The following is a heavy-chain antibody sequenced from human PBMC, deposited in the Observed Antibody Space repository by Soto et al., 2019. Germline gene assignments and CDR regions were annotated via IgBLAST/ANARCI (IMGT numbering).Heavy chain of an antibody. CDR1: GFTSWDYD. D-gene: IGHD2-2*02. Sequence: QVQLVESGGALVKPGGSLRLSCAASGFTSWDYDMSWIRQAPGKGLEWVSYISRSGNTMNYGDYVKGRFTISRDNAENSVFLQMISLRAEDTAVYYCVREGRSSTSCNTGCAFDIWGQGTMVTVSS. J-gene: IGHJ3*02. CDR2: ISRSGNTM. V-gene: IGHV3-11*01. CDR3: VREGRSSTSCNTGCAFDI.